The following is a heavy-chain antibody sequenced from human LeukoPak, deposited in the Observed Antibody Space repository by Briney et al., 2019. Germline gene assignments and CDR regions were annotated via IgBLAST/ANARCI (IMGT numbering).Heavy chain of an antibody. Sequence: GASVKVSCKASGCTFTSYDISWVRQALGQGLEWMGWISAYNGNTNYAQKLQGRVTMTTDTSTSTAYMELRSLRSDDTAVYYCARDGQQLDYYYYYYMDVWGKGTTVTVSS. CDR2: ISAYNGNT. J-gene: IGHJ6*03. D-gene: IGHD6-13*01. V-gene: IGHV1-18*01. CDR3: ARDGQQLDYYYYYYMDV. CDR1: GCTFTSYD.